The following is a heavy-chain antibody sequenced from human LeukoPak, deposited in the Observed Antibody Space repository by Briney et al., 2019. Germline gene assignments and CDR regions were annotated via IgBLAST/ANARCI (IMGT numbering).Heavy chain of an antibody. V-gene: IGHV3-52*01. D-gene: IGHD2-2*01. CDR3: VRGVGSSTSCYVRAFDI. CDR2: IKCDGSEK. CDR1: GFTFSNSW. Sequence: GGSLRLSCAACGFTFSNSWMHWVCQAPEKGLEWVADIKCDGSEKCYVDSVKGRLTISRDNAKNSLYLQVNSLRAEDMTVYYCVRGVGSSTSCYVRAFDIWGQGTMVAVSS. J-gene: IGHJ3*02.